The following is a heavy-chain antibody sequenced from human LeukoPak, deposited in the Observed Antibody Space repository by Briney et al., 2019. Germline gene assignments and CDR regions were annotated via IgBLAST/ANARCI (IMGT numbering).Heavy chain of an antibody. CDR1: GFTVSSNY. V-gene: IGHV3-53*05. D-gene: IGHD3-10*01. J-gene: IGHJ6*02. CDR2: IYSGGST. CDR3: VRELWFGEMVYYGMDV. Sequence: PGGSLRLSCEASGFTVSSNYMSRVRQAPGKGLEWVSVIYSGGSTYYADSVKGRFTISRDNSKNTLYLQMSSLRAEDTAVYYCVRELWFGEMVYYGMDVWGQGTTVTVSS.